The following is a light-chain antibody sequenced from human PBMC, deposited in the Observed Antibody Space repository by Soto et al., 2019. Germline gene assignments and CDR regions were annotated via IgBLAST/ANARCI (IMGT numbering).Light chain of an antibody. Sequence: QSALTQPASVSGSPGQSVTISCTGTSSDIGGYRYVSWYQQRPGKAPKLMIHDVTNRPSGVSDRFSGSKSGNTASLTISGLQAEDEADYYCTSYTRDSAVIFGGGTKLTVL. CDR1: SSDIGGYRY. J-gene: IGLJ2*01. V-gene: IGLV2-14*03. CDR3: TSYTRDSAVI. CDR2: DVT.